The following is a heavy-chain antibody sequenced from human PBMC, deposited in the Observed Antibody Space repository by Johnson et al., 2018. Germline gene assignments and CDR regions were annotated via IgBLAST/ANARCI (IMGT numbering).Heavy chain of an antibody. J-gene: IGHJ6*02. D-gene: IGHD3-10*01. CDR1: GFTFSSYA. CDR3: AKVLNYYGSGSLGRDYYGMDV. Sequence: QVQLVQSGGGVVQPGRSLRLSCAASGFTFSSYAMHWVRQAPGKGLEWVAVISYDGSNKYFADSAKGRFTISRDNSKNTLFLQMNSLRADDTAVYYCAKVLNYYGSGSLGRDYYGMDVWGQGTTVTVSS. CDR2: ISYDGSNK. V-gene: IGHV3-30*04.